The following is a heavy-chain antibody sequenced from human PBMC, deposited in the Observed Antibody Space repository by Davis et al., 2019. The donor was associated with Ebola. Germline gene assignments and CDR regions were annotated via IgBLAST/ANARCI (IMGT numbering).Heavy chain of an antibody. CDR3: ARDPNSGSYYFYFDYFDY. CDR2: ISYDGSNK. D-gene: IGHD1-26*01. Sequence: GGSLRLSYAASGFTFSRYAMHWVRQAPGKGLEWVAVISYDGSNKYYADSVKGRFTISRDNSKNTLYLQMNSLRAEDTAVYYCARDPNSGSYYFYFDYFDYWGQGTLVTVSS. J-gene: IGHJ4*02. CDR1: GFTFSRYA. V-gene: IGHV3-30-3*01.